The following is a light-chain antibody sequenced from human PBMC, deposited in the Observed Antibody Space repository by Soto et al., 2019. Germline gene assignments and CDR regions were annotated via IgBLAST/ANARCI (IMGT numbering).Light chain of an antibody. J-gene: IGKJ1*01. CDR1: QSITRN. CDR3: QQYNNWPMWT. V-gene: IGKV3-15*01. Sequence: EIVMTQSPATLSVSPGERATLSCRASQSITRNLAWYQQSPGQAPRLLIYGASTRATGIPARFSGSGSRTEFTLTINSLQSEDFAVYYCQQYNNWPMWTFGQGTKVDIK. CDR2: GAS.